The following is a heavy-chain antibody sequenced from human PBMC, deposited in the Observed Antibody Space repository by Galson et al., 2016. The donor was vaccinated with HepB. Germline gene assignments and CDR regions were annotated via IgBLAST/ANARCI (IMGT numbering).Heavy chain of an antibody. D-gene: IGHD5-24*01. J-gene: IGHJ4*02. CDR2: IYHSGTT. Sequence: SETLSLTCAVSGGSISSPYWWNWVRQPPGKGLEWIGEIYHSGTTSYNPSLKSRVTISIDKSKNRFSLKLNSVTAAYTAVFYCARRDRFNQYYFDYCGQGTLITVSS. CDR1: GGSISSPYW. CDR3: ARRDRFNQYYFDY. V-gene: IGHV4-4*02.